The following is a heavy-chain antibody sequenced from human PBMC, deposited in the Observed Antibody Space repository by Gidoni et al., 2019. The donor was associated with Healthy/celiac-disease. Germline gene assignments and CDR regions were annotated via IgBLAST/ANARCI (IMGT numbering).Heavy chain of an antibody. D-gene: IGHD6-19*01. CDR1: GFTFDDYA. CDR2: ISWNSGSI. CDR3: TKDMGAVAGTQPPNYYYYGMDV. J-gene: IGHJ6*02. V-gene: IGHV3-9*01. Sequence: EVQLVESGGGLVQPGRSLRLSCAASGFTFDDYATHWVRQAPGKGLEWVSGISWNSGSIGYADSVKGRFTISRDNAKNSLYLQMNSLRAEDTALYYCTKDMGAVAGTQPPNYYYYGMDVWGQGTTVTVSS.